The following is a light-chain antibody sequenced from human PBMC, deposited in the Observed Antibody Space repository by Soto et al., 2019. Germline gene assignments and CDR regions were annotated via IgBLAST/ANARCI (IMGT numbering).Light chain of an antibody. J-gene: IGKJ5*01. CDR3: QQRSNWPT. Sequence: EIGLAQSPGPLSVSPVEIATPPFRASQSVGNYLAWYQQKPGQAPRLLIYAASIRATGIPARFSGSGSGTDFTLTISSLEPEDFAVYFCQQRSNWPTFGQGTRLEIK. V-gene: IGKV3-11*01. CDR2: AAS. CDR1: QSVGNY.